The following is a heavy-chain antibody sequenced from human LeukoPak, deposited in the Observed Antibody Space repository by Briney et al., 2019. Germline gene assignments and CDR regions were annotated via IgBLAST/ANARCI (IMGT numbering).Heavy chain of an antibody. V-gene: IGHV4-61*01. CDR1: GGSISSGSYY. CDR3: ASQGPLFDYYGSGSYYKRLDWFDP. J-gene: IGHJ5*02. Sequence: SETLSLTCTVSGGSISSGSYYWSWIRQPPGKGLEWIGEINQSGSTNYNPSLKSRVTMSVDTSKNQFSLKLSSVTAADTAVYYCASQGPLFDYYGSGSYYKRLDWFDPWGQGTLVTVSS. D-gene: IGHD3-10*01. CDR2: INQSGST.